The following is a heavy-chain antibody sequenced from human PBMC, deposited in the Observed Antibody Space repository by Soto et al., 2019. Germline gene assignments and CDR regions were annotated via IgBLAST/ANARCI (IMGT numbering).Heavy chain of an antibody. V-gene: IGHV4-39*01. D-gene: IGHD3-10*01. CDR2: IYYSGST. CDR3: ASLSITMVRGVMDY. CDR1: GGSISSSSYY. Sequence: PSETLSLTCTVSGGSISSSSYYWGWIRQPPGKGLEWIGSIYYSGSTYYNPSLKSRVTISVDTSKNQFSLKLSSVTAADTAVYYCASLSITMVRGVMDYWGQGTLVTVSS. J-gene: IGHJ4*02.